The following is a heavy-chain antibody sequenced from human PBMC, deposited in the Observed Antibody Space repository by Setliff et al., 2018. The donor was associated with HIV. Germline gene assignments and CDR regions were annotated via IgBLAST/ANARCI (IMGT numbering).Heavy chain of an antibody. CDR1: GYTFTGYY. CDR3: ARARRPDYNFWSGYFGEFDY. CDR2: INPNSGVT. V-gene: IGHV1-2*04. Sequence: ASVKVSCKTSGYTFTGYYMHWVRQAPGQGLAWMGWINPNSGVTNYAQKFLGWVTMTRDTSINTVYMELSRLRSDDTAVYYCARARRPDYNFWSGYFGEFDYWGQGTLGTSPQ. D-gene: IGHD3-3*01. J-gene: IGHJ4*02.